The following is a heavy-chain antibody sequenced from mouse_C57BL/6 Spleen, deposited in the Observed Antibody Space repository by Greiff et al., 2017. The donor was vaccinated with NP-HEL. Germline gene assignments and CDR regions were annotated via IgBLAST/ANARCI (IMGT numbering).Heavy chain of an antibody. CDR3: AREGVYYDYDGYFDV. V-gene: IGHV1-26*01. Sequence: VQLQQSGPELVKPGASVKISCKASGYTFTDYYMNWVKQSHGKSLEWIGDINPNNGGTSYNQKFKGKATLTVDKSSSTAYMELRSLTSEDSAVYYCAREGVYYDYDGYFDVWGTGTTVTVSS. CDR1: GYTFTDYY. D-gene: IGHD2-4*01. J-gene: IGHJ1*03. CDR2: INPNNGGT.